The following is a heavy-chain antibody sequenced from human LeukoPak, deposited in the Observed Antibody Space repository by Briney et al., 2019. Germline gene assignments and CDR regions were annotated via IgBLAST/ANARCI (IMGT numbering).Heavy chain of an antibody. V-gene: IGHV1-3*01. D-gene: IGHD3-10*01. J-gene: IGHJ4*02. CDR2: INAGNGNT. CDR3: ARWGRGLLWFGELQDY. Sequence: ASVKVSCKASGYTFTNFAMHWVRQAPGQRLEWMGWINAGNGNTKYSRKFQGRVTITRDTSASTAYMELSSLRSEDTAVYYCARWGRGLLWFGELQDYWGQGTLVTVSS. CDR1: GYTFTNFA.